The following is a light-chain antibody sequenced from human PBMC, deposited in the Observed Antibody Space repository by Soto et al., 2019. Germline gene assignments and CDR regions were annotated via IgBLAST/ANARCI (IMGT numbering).Light chain of an antibody. CDR3: QQYSNWPPWT. J-gene: IGKJ1*01. Sequence: IVMTQSPATLSVSPGQRATLSCRASQSVSTNLAWYQQKPGQAPRLLIYGASTRATGIPARFSGSGSGTEFTLTLSRLQSDDFAVYYCQQYSNWPPWTFGQGTRVDFK. V-gene: IGKV3D-15*01. CDR2: GAS. CDR1: QSVSTN.